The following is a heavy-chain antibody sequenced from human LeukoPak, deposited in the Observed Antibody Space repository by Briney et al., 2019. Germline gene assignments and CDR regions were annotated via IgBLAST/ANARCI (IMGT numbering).Heavy chain of an antibody. CDR1: GFTFSNYY. D-gene: IGHD6-13*01. CDR3: ARAGSAWYTPDY. V-gene: IGHV3-11*04. J-gene: IGHJ4*02. Sequence: NPGGSLRLSCAASGFTFSNYYMNWIRQAPGKGLEWVSYIISSGSPIYYADSVKGRFTISRDNAENSLYLQMNSLRAEDTAVYYCARAGSAWYTPDYWGQGALVTVSS. CDR2: IISSGSPI.